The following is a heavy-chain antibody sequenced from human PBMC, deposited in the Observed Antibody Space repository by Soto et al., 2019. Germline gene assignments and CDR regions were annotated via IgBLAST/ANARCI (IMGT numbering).Heavy chain of an antibody. J-gene: IGHJ4*02. Sequence: QVQLVQSGAEVKKPGSSVKVSCKASGGTFSSYTISWVRQAPGQGLEWMGRIIPILGIANYAQKFQGRVTITADKSTSTAYMERSSLRSEDTAVYYCATGSSSSWYGWFDYWGQGTLVTVSS. CDR3: ATGSSSSWYGWFDY. V-gene: IGHV1-69*02. CDR1: GGTFSSYT. D-gene: IGHD6-13*01. CDR2: IIPILGIA.